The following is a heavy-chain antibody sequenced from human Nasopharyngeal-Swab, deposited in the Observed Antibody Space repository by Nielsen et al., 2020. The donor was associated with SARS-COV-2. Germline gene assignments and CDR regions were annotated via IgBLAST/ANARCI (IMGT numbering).Heavy chain of an antibody. CDR1: GFTFSSYW. J-gene: IGHJ6*02. V-gene: IGHV3-7*01. Sequence: ETLSLTCAASGFTFSSYWMSWVRQAPGKGLEWVANIKQDGSEKYYVDSVKGRFTISRDNAKNSLYLQMNSLRAEDTAVYYCARGCVLAGPKCYYSGMDVWGQGTTVTVSS. CDR3: ARGCVLAGPKCYYSGMDV. CDR2: IKQDGSEK. D-gene: IGHD3-3*01.